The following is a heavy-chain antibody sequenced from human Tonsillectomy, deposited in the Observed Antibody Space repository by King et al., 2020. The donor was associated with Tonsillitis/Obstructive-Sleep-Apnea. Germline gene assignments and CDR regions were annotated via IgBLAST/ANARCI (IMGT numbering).Heavy chain of an antibody. J-gene: IGHJ6*02. CDR1: GGSISSSSYY. V-gene: IGHV4-39*01. CDR2: IYYSGST. D-gene: IGHD6-13*01. CDR3: ARHVNGKGSWASGYYYGMDV. Sequence: QLQESGPRLVKPSETLSLTCTVSGGSISSSSYYWGWIRQPPGKGLEWIGSIYYSGSTYYNPSLKSRVTISVDTSKNQFSLKLSSVTAADTAVYYCARHVNGKGSWASGYYYGMDVWGQGTTVTVSS.